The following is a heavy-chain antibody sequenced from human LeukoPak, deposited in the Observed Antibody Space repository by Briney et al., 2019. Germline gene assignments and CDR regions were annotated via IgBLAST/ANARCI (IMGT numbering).Heavy chain of an antibody. V-gene: IGHV4-39*01. D-gene: IGHD3-9*01. J-gene: IGHJ5*02. Sequence: SETLSLTCTVSGGSVSSHTYYWGWIRQPPGKGLEWIGSMHYIGSSYYNPSLKSRVTISIDTSKNQFSLNLSSVTAADTAVYYCARQIEGLRYFDWLYNWFDPWGQGTLVTVSS. CDR1: GGSVSSHTYY. CDR3: ARQIEGLRYFDWLYNWFDP. CDR2: MHYIGSS.